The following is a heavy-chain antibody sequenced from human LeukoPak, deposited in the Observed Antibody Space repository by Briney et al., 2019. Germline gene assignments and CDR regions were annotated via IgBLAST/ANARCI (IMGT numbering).Heavy chain of an antibody. CDR2: IKQDGSEK. V-gene: IGHV3-7*01. Sequence: GGSLRLSCAASGFTFSSYWMSWVRRAPGKGLEWVANIKQDGSEKYYVDSVKGRFTVSRDNAKKLLFLQMNSLRVEDTAVYHCARQAAYYYGSGSYYRWFDPWGKGTLVTVSS. D-gene: IGHD3-10*01. CDR3: ARQAAYYYGSGSYYRWFDP. CDR1: GFTFSSYW. J-gene: IGHJ5*02.